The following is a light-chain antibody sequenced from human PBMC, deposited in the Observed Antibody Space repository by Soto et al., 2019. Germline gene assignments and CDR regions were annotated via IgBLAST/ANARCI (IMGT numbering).Light chain of an antibody. CDR3: QQSYSTPYT. CDR1: QNISIY. Sequence: DIQMTQSPSSLSESVGDRVTITCRASQNISIYLNWYQQNPGKAPKLLIYAASSLQSGVPSRFSGSGSETDFTLTISSLQPEDIASYYCQQSYSTPYTFGQGTKLEI. V-gene: IGKV1-39*01. J-gene: IGKJ2*01. CDR2: AAS.